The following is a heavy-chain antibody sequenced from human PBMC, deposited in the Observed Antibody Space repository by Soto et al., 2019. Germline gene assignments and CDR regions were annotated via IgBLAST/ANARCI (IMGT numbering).Heavy chain of an antibody. J-gene: IGHJ5*02. V-gene: IGHV3-9*01. CDR3: VKASTYSSSQGWFDP. Sequence: GGSLRLSCAASGFSFDGYAMNWVRQPPGKGLEWVSGISWNSGNIDYADSVKGRFTISRGNAKNSLYLQMNSLRAEDTALYYCVKASTYSSSQGWFDPWGQGAMVTVSS. CDR2: ISWNSGNI. CDR1: GFSFDGYA. D-gene: IGHD6-6*01.